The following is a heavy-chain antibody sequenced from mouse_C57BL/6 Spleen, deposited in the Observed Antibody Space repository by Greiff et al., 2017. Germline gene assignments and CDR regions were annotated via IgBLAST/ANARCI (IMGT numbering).Heavy chain of an antibody. D-gene: IGHD1-1*01. V-gene: IGHV14-3*01. CDR2: IDPANGNT. CDR3: AHYGSSSYYFDY. J-gene: IGHJ2*01. CDR1: GFNIKNTY. Sequence: VHVKQSVAELVRPGASVKLSCTASGFNIKNTYMHWVKQRPEQGLEWIGRIDPANGNTKYAPKFQGKATITADTSSNTAYLQLSSLTSEDTAIYYCAHYGSSSYYFDYWGQGTTLTVSS.